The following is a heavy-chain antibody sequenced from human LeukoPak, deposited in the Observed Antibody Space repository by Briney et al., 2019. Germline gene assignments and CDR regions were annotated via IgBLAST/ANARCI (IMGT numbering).Heavy chain of an antibody. CDR3: ARERRGSYFHDS. J-gene: IGHJ4*02. CDR1: GFIFSSYN. D-gene: IGHD1-26*01. V-gene: IGHV3-20*04. Sequence: GGSLRLSCAASGFIFSSYNMNWVRQAPGKGLEWVSGMNWNGVTTAYGDSVKGRFSISRDNAKSSLFLQMDSLRVEDTALYFCARERRGSYFHDSWGQGTLVTVSS. CDR2: MNWNGVTT.